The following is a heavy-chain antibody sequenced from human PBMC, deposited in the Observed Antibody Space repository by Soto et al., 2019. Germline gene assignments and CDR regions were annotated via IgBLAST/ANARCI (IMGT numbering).Heavy chain of an antibody. V-gene: IGHV3-21*06. Sequence: GGSLRLSCAASGFTFSGYSMNWVRQAPGKGLEWVSSISKSISYIYYADSVKGRFSISRDNAKNSLYLQMNSLRAEDTAVYYCARDPLHAFDIWGQGTMVTVSS. CDR1: GFTFSGYS. J-gene: IGHJ3*02. CDR3: ARDPLHAFDI. CDR2: ISKSISYI.